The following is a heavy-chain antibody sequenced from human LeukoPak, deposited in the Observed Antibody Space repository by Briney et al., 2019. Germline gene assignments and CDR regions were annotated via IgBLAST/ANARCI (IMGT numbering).Heavy chain of an antibody. D-gene: IGHD2-8*01. CDR1: GFTFRSYA. J-gene: IGHJ6*02. CDR2: ISGSGGST. V-gene: IGHV3-23*01. Sequence: GGSLRLSCAASGFTFRSYAMSWVRQAPGKGLEWVSAISGSGGSTYYADSVKGRFTISRDNSKNTLYLQMNSLRAEDTAVYYCARDPYCTNGVCYIISYYYYYGMDVWGQGTTVTVSS. CDR3: ARDPYCTNGVCYIISYYYYYGMDV.